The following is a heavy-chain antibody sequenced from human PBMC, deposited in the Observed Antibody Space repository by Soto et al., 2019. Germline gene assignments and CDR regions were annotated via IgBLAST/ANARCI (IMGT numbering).Heavy chain of an antibody. J-gene: IGHJ3*02. Sequence: SGTLSLTCTVSGGSISSYYWSWIRQPPGKGLEWIGYIYYSGSTNYNPSLKSRVTISVDTSKNQFSLKLSSVTAADTAVYYCARSTAADFVIWGQGTMVTVSS. CDR3: ARSTAADFVI. D-gene: IGHD6-25*01. CDR1: GGSISSYY. V-gene: IGHV4-59*01. CDR2: IYYSGST.